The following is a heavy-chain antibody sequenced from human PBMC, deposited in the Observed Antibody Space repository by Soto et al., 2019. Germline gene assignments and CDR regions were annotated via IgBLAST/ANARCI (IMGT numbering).Heavy chain of an antibody. CDR2: IYYSGST. CDR1: GGSISSYY. J-gene: IGHJ5*02. CDR3: ARTSTLSYYDFWSGYPNWFDP. V-gene: IGHV4-59*01. Sequence: SETLSLTCTVSGGSISSYYWSWIRQPPGKGLEWIGYIYYSGSTNYNPSLKSRVTISVDTSKNQFSLKLSSVSAADTAVYYCARTSTLSYYDFWSGYPNWFDPCGQGTLVTVSS. D-gene: IGHD3-3*01.